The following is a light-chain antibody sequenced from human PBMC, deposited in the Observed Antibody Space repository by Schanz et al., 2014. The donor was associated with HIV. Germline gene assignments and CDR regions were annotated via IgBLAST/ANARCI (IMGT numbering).Light chain of an antibody. CDR3: CSYTTTSTYV. J-gene: IGLJ1*01. Sequence: QSALTQPASVSGSPGQSITISCTGTSSDVGDYNYVSWYQQHPGKAPKLMIYEVTKRPSGVSSRFSGSKSGNTASLTISGLQAEDEADYYCCSYTTTSTYVFGAGTKLTVL. V-gene: IGLV2-14*01. CDR1: SSDVGDYNY. CDR2: EVT.